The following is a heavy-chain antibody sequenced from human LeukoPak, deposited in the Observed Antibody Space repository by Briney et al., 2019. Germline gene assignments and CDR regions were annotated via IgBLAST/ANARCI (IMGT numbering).Heavy chain of an antibody. Sequence: PGGSMTLSCTASGLTVATNYMNWVRQPQGKGLEWVSILYSGADTYYADCVKGRFVVSRDSSKNMLFLHMNALRPEDTAVYYCARIGDHFHWYLDLWGRGTLVTVSS. CDR3: ARIGDHFHWYLDL. CDR1: GLTVATNY. J-gene: IGHJ2*01. CDR2: LYSGADT. D-gene: IGHD3-3*02. V-gene: IGHV3-53*01.